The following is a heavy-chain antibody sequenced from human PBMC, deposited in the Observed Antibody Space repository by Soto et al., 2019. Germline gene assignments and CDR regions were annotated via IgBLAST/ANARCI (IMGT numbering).Heavy chain of an antibody. V-gene: IGHV3-21*01. Sequence: GGSLRLSCAGSGFIFSGYSMNWVRQALGKGLEWVSSISTTSTYIYYADSVKGRFTVSRDNAKNSLYLQMTGLRPEDTAMYYCARDGIVGTTDFFDYWGQGTLVTVSS. J-gene: IGHJ4*02. D-gene: IGHD1-26*01. CDR1: GFIFSGYS. CDR2: ISTTSTYI. CDR3: ARDGIVGTTDFFDY.